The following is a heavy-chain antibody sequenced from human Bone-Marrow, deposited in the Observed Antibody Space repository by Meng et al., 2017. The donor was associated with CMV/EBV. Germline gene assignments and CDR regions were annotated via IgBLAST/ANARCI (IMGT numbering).Heavy chain of an antibody. CDR2: IYYSGSS. D-gene: IGHD2-2*01. V-gene: IGHV4-39*06. Sequence: SETLSLTCTVSGGSISSSNYYWGWIRQPPGKGLEWIGSIYYSGSSYYNPSLKSRVIILVDTSKNQFTLRLSSGTAADTAVYYCARTHCSSTSCSNYYYYGMDVWGQGTTVTVSS. J-gene: IGHJ6*02. CDR3: ARTHCSSTSCSNYYYYGMDV. CDR1: GGSISSSNYY.